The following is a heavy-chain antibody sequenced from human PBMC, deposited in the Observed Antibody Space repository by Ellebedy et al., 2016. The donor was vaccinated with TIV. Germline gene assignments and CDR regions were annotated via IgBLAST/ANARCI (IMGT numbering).Heavy chain of an antibody. CDR3: ARDDSITAALLE. Sequence: GESLKISCAASGFTFSSYSMNWVRQAPGKGLEWVSVFYTGGIIYYADSVKGRFTISRDNSKNTVYLQMNSLRAEDTAMYYCARDDSITAALLEWGQGTLVTVSS. J-gene: IGHJ4*02. CDR2: FYTGGII. CDR1: GFTFSSYS. D-gene: IGHD6-13*01. V-gene: IGHV3-66*01.